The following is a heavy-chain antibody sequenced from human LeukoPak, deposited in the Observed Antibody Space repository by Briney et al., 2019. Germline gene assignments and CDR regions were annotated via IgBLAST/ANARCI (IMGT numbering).Heavy chain of an antibody. CDR3: AKAPYYDFWSGWPYYFDY. D-gene: IGHD3-3*01. Sequence: PGGSLRLSCAASGFTFSSYAMSWVRQAPGKGLEWVSAISGSGGSTYYADSVKGRFTISRDNSKNTLYLQMNSLRAEDTAVYYCAKAPYYDFWSGWPYYFDYWGQGTLVTVSS. J-gene: IGHJ4*02. CDR1: GFTFSSYA. CDR2: ISGSGGST. V-gene: IGHV3-23*01.